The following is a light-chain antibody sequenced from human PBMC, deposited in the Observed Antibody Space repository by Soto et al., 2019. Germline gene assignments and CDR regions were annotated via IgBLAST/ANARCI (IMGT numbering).Light chain of an antibody. CDR3: MQALQSPT. J-gene: IGKJ1*01. CDR2: LGF. CDR1: QSLLHSDGYTY. Sequence: DVVMTQSPLSLAVTPGEPASSSCRSSQSLLHSDGYTYLDWYLQKPGQSPQLLIYLGFNRASGVPDRISGSGSGTDFTLKISRVETDDAGVYYRMQALQSPTFGRGTKVDIK. V-gene: IGKV2-28*01.